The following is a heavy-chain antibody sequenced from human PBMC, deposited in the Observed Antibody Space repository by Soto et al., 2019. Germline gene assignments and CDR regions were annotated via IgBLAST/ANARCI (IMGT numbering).Heavy chain of an antibody. D-gene: IGHD3-3*01. CDR1: GGSISSGDYY. CDR2: TYYSGST. V-gene: IGHV4-30-4*01. J-gene: IGHJ6*02. Sequence: SETLSLTCTVSGGSISSGDYYWSWIRQPPGKGLEWIGYTYYSGSTYYNPSLKSRVTISVDTSKNQFSLKLSSVTAADTAVYYCARVVGGYDFWSGYYGMDVWGQGTTVTVSS. CDR3: ARVVGGYDFWSGYYGMDV.